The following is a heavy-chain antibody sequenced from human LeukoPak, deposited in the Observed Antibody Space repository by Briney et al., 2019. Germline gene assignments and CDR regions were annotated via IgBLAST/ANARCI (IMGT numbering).Heavy chain of an antibody. CDR3: ASSGRSSSSTYFDY. J-gene: IGHJ4*02. V-gene: IGHV1-24*01. CDR2: FDPEDGET. Sequence: ASVKVSCKVSGYTLTELSMHWVRQAPGKGLEWMGGFDPEDGETIYAQKFQGRVTMTTDTSTSTAYMELRSLRSDDTAVYYCASSGRSSSSTYFDYWGQGTLVTVSS. D-gene: IGHD6-6*01. CDR1: GYTLTELS.